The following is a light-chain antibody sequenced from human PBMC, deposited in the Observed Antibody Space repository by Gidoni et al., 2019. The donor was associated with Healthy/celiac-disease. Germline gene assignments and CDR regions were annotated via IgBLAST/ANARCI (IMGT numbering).Light chain of an antibody. V-gene: IGKV1-17*01. CDR3: LQHNTYPPYT. Sequence: DIQMTQSPSSLSASVGDRVTITCRASQGVKTDVSWYQQIPGRAPKRLIYAASNLHSGVPSRFSSSGVGKEITLTSSRLQDEDFAIYYCLQHNTYPPYTFGQGTKLEIK. CDR1: QGVKTD. CDR2: AAS. J-gene: IGKJ2*01.